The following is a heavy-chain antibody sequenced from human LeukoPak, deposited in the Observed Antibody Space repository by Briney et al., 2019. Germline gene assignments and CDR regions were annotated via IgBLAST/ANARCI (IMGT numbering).Heavy chain of an antibody. CDR2: ISANGGFI. CDR3: TKEVQRWHSYFYRPSYALDI. Sequence: GMSLRLSCAVSGFNFDDYAIHWVRQGPGKGLEWVAGISANGGFISYGESVKGRFTISRDNPRNSVFLRMNFLRAEDMAMYFCTKEVQRWHSYFYRPSYALDIWGQGTMVSASS. J-gene: IGHJ3*02. CDR1: GFNFDDYA. V-gene: IGHV3-9*03. D-gene: IGHD3-22*01.